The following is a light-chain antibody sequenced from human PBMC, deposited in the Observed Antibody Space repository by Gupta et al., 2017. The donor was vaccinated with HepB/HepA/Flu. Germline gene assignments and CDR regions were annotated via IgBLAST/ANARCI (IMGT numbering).Light chain of an antibody. Sequence: DIQMTQSPSSLSASVGDRVTITCQASQDISNYLNWYQQKPGKAPKLLIYDASNLETGVPSRFSGSGSGTDFTFTISSLQPEDIATYYCQQDDNLPITFGQGTXLEIK. CDR2: DAS. CDR1: QDISNY. V-gene: IGKV1-33*01. J-gene: IGKJ5*01. CDR3: QQDDNLPIT.